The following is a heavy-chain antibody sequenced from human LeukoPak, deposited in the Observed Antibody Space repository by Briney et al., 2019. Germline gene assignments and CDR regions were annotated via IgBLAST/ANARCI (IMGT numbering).Heavy chain of an antibody. D-gene: IGHD4/OR15-4a*01. Sequence: GGSLRLSWAATGFTYSSITMKWARQAPGKGLEWVSSISGTTDTIYYADSVKGRFTISRNNANNSVSLQMNSLRPEDTAVYFCARRRVLSVARALDYWGQGTLVTVSS. CDR1: GFTYSSIT. V-gene: IGHV3-48*04. CDR2: ISGTTDTI. CDR3: ARRRVLSVARALDY. J-gene: IGHJ4*02.